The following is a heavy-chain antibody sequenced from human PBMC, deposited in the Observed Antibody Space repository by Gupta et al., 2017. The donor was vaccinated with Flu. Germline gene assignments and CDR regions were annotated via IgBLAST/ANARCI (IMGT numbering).Heavy chain of an antibody. V-gene: IGHV4-59*08. CDR2: VSYSGTAS. J-gene: IGHJ3*02. CDR1: GGSISGFY. Sequence: QVQLQESGPGLVKPSETLSLTCTVSGGSISGFYWSWIRQLPGKRLEWIGYVSYSGTASLLNPSLESRVTMSADTSKNQVYLKLSSVTAADTAVYYCARPTNHCSGGSCYKDAFEIWGRGTLVTVSS. CDR3: ARPTNHCSGGSCYKDAFEI. D-gene: IGHD2-15*01.